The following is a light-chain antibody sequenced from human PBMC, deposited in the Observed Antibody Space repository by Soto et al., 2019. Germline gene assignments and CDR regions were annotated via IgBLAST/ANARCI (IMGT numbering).Light chain of an antibody. CDR2: GAS. Sequence: IVLTQSPGILSLSPGERATLSCRASQSVSSNLAWYQQKPGQAPRLLIYGASSRATGIPVRFSGSGSGTEFTLTISSLQSEDFAVYYCQQYNNWPLTFGQGTRLEIK. CDR3: QQYNNWPLT. V-gene: IGKV3-15*01. J-gene: IGKJ5*01. CDR1: QSVSSN.